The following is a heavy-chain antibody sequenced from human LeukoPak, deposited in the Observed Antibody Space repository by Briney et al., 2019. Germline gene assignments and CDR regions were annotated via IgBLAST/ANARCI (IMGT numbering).Heavy chain of an antibody. CDR1: GFTFSSYS. V-gene: IGHV3-21*01. J-gene: IGHJ4*02. CDR3: ASPLYCSSTSCYTGGDY. Sequence: GGSLRLSCAASGFTFSSYSMNWVRQAPGRGLEWVSSISSSSSYIYYADSVKGRFTISRDNAKNSLYLQMNSLRAEDTAVYYCASPLYCSSTSCYTGGDYWGQGTLVTVSP. D-gene: IGHD2-2*02. CDR2: ISSSSSYI.